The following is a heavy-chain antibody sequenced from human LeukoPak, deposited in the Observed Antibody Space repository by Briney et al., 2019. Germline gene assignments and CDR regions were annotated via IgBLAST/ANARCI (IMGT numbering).Heavy chain of an antibody. CDR2: ISYDGSYK. V-gene: IGHV3-30*03. Sequence: GGSLRLSCAASEFTFSTYGMHWVRQAPGKGLEWVAVISYDGSYKFYADSVKGRFTISRDNSKNTLYLQMNSLRAEDTAVYYCARVLIYYWYFDLWGRGTLVTVSS. D-gene: IGHD2-21*01. CDR3: ARVLIYYWYFDL. CDR1: EFTFSTYG. J-gene: IGHJ2*01.